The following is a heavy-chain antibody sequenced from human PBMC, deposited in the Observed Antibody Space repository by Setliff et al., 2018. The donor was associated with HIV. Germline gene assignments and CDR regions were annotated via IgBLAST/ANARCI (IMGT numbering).Heavy chain of an antibody. CDR3: ARDNDRYFDRGWFDP. CDR2: ISASATYI. V-gene: IGHV3-21*01. CDR1: GFTFSNYS. D-gene: IGHD3-9*01. J-gene: IGHJ5*02. Sequence: GGSLRLPCAASGFTFSNYSMNWVRQTPGKGLEWVSSISASATYIYYADSVKGRFTISRDNAENSLYLQMNSLRAEDTAVYYCARDNDRYFDRGWFDPWGQGALVTVSS.